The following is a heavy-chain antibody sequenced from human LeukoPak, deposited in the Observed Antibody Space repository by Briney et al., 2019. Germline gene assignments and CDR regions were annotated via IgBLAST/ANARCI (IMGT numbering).Heavy chain of an antibody. V-gene: IGHV1-69-2*01. Sequence: ASVKVSCKVSGYTFTDYYMHWVQQAPGKGLEWMGLVDPEDGETIYEEKFQGRVTITADTSTDTAYMELSSLRSEDTAVYYCASLTTVTPYYFDYWGQGTLVTVSS. D-gene: IGHD4-17*01. J-gene: IGHJ4*02. CDR3: ASLTTVTPYYFDY. CDR2: VDPEDGET. CDR1: GYTFTDYY.